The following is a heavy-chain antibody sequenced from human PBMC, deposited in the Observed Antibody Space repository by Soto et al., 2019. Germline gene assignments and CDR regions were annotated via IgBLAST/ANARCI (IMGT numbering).Heavy chain of an antibody. CDR2: TSPTSGDT. V-gene: IGHV1-2*02. J-gene: IGHJ4*02. Sequence: ASVKVSCKTSGYTFTAHYIHWLRQAPGQGLQWMGWTSPTSGDTHSAPMFHGRLTMTRDTSTDTAYLELSGLTSTDTAVYFCARANRFGEYNGFDYWGRGTLVTVFS. D-gene: IGHD3-10*01. CDR1: GYTFTAHY. CDR3: ARANRFGEYNGFDY.